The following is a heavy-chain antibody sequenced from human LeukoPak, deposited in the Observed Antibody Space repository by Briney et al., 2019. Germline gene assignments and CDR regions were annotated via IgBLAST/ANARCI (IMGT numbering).Heavy chain of an antibody. V-gene: IGHV3-23*01. J-gene: IGHJ4*02. CDR3: AKDPGYQVVYCFDY. CDR2: ISGSGGST. CDR1: GFTFSSYS. D-gene: IGHD2-2*01. Sequence: PGGSLRLSCAASGFTFSSYSMSWVRQAPGKGLEWVSGISGSGGSTDYEDSVKGRFTISRDNSKNTLYLQMNSLRVEDTAVYYCAKDPGYQVVYCFDYWGQGTLVTVSS.